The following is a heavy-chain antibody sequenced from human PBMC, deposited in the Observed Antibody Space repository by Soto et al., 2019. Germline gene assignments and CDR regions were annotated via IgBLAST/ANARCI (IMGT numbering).Heavy chain of an antibody. CDR2: HYSGGST. CDR3: ARNRHPRGTVGATSPLDP. D-gene: IGHD1-26*01. V-gene: IGHV3-53*01. J-gene: IGHJ5*02. CDR1: GFSVSSNY. Sequence: GGSLRLSCAISGFSVSSNYLSWVRQAPGKGLEWVSVHYSGGSTYYADSVQGRFTISRDKSKNTLYLQMRRVRAEDTAVYYYARNRHPRGTVGATSPLDPWGQGTQVTVSS.